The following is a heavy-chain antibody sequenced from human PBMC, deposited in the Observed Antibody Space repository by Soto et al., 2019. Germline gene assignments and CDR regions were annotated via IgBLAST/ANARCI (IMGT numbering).Heavy chain of an antibody. CDR1: GYTFTNFG. CDR2: ISAYNGNT. D-gene: IGHD3-16*01. J-gene: IGHJ4*02. V-gene: IGHV1-18*01. Sequence: QVQLVQSGAEVKKPGASVKVSCKASGYTFTNFGISWVRQAPGQGLEWMGWISAYNGNTNYAQNTKXXXHXXTDTPTSKAYMATRSLRSDDAAAYYCARGGAPVDKWGQGTLVTVSS. CDR3: ARGGAPVDK.